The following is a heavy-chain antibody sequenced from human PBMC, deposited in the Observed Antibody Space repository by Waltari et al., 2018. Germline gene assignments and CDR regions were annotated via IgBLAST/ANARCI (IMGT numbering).Heavy chain of an antibody. CDR2: IYSGGST. Sequence: EVQLVESGGGLIQPGGSLSLSCAASGFTVSSYYIGWVRQATGQGLEWVSVIYSGGSTYYADSVKGRFTISRDNSKNTLYLQMNSLRAEDTAVYYCARDAEDYYYGMDVWGQGTTVTVSS. CDR3: ARDAEDYYYGMDV. V-gene: IGHV3-53*01. J-gene: IGHJ6*02. CDR1: GFTVSSYY.